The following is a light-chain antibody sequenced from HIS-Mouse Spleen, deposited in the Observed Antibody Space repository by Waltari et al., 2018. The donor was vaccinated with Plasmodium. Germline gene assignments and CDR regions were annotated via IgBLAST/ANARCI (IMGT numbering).Light chain of an antibody. CDR2: SNN. CDR1: ISSIGSNT. CDR3: AAWDDSLNGVV. V-gene: IGLV1-44*01. J-gene: IGLJ2*01. Sequence: QSVLTQPPSASGTPGQRVTISCSGSISSIGSNTVNWYQQLPGTAPKLLIDSNNRRPSGVPDRFSGSKSGTSASLAISGLQSEDEADYYCAAWDDSLNGVVFAGGTKLTVL.